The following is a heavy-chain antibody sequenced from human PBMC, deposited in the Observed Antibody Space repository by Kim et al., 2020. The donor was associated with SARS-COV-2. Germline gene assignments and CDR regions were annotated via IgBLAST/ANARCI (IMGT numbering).Heavy chain of an antibody. J-gene: IGHJ4*02. CDR2: T. D-gene: IGHD2-15*01. CDR3: ARVHAVAAPDY. V-gene: IGHV1-8*01. Sequence: TGYAPKFQGRVTMTRNTSISTAYMELSSLRSEDTAGYYCARVHAVAAPDYWGQGTLVTVSS.